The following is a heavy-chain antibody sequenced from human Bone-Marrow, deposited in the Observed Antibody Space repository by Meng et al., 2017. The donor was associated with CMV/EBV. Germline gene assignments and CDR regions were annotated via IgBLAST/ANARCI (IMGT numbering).Heavy chain of an antibody. CDR1: GFTFSTYV. V-gene: IGHV3-30*03. J-gene: IGHJ4*02. CDR2: ISYDGNNK. D-gene: IGHD5-12*01. Sequence: GESLKISCAASGFTFSTYVMHWVRQAPGKGLEWVAVISYDGNNKYYGDSVKGRFTISRDKSKNTLYLQMNSLRTEDTAVYYCARGLPTLQFDYWGQGTLVTVSS. CDR3: ARGLPTLQFDY.